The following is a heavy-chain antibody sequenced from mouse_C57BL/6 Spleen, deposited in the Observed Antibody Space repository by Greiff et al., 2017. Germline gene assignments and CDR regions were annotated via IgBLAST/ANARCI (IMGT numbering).Heavy chain of an antibody. CDR2: IDPEDGDT. CDR1: GFNIKDYY. D-gene: IGHD2-1*01. V-gene: IGHV14-2*01. J-gene: IGHJ3*01. CDR3: ASDYGNYPWFAY. Sequence: EVKLMESGAELVKPGASVKLSCTASGFNIKDYYMHWVKQRTEQGLEWIGRIDPEDGDTKYAPKFPGKATITADTSSNTAYLQLSSLTSEDTAVYYCASDYGNYPWFAYWGQGTLVTVSA.